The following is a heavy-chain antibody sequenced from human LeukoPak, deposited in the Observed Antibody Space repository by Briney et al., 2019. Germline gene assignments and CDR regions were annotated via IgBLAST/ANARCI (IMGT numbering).Heavy chain of an antibody. J-gene: IGHJ4*02. CDR3: AKESGKFDY. CDR1: GLNFSYYA. Sequence: GSLRLSCFVSGLNFSYYAMHWVRPPPGKGLEWVSLISADGGTTFSADSVKGRFTIARDNSKNSLYLQMNSLRSEDTAMYFCAKESGKFDYWGQGTLVAVST. CDR2: ISADGGTT. V-gene: IGHV3-43*02.